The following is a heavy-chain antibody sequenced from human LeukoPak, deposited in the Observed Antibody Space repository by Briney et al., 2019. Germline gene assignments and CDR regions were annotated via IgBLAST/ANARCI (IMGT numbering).Heavy chain of an antibody. V-gene: IGHV4-34*01. D-gene: IGHD6-13*01. Sequence: SETLSLTCAVYGGSFSDYYWTWIRQPPGKGLEWIGEIDRSESTNYNPSLKSRVTISVDTSKNQFSLKLSSVTAADTAVYYCARGRGIAAARGVRPWGQGTLVTVPS. J-gene: IGHJ5*02. CDR2: IDRSEST. CDR1: GGSFSDYY. CDR3: ARGRGIAAARGVRP.